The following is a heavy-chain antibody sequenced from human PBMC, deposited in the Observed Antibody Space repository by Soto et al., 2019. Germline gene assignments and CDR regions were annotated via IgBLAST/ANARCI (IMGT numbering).Heavy chain of an antibody. CDR3: AKEDSSGWYSLDY. V-gene: IGHV3-30*18. CDR1: GFTFSGYG. D-gene: IGHD6-19*01. CDR2: ISYYGTNE. J-gene: IGHJ4*02. Sequence: GGSLRLSCEDSGFTFSGYGMHWVRQAPGKGLEWVAVISYYGTNEYYEDSVKGRFTISRDNSKNTLYLQMNSLRIEDTAVYFCAKEDSSGWYSLDYWGQGSQVTVSS.